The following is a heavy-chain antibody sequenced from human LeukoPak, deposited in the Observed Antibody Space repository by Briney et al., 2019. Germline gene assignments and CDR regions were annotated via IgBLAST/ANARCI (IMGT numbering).Heavy chain of an antibody. Sequence: GGSLRLSCAASGFTFSSYWMHWVRQAPGKGLVWVSRINRDGSSTGYADSVKGRFTISRDNAKNTLYLQMNSLRAEDTAVYYCVNIGSSGWYDYWGQGTLVTVSS. J-gene: IGHJ4*02. CDR1: GFTFSSYW. CDR3: VNIGSSGWYDY. CDR2: INRDGSST. D-gene: IGHD6-19*01. V-gene: IGHV3-74*01.